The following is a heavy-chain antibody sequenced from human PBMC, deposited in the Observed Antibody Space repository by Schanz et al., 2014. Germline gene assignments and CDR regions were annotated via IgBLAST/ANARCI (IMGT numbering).Heavy chain of an antibody. V-gene: IGHV3-NL1*01. CDR2: ISGSGGST. CDR3: ARDHTTESYYSAGPPIDY. D-gene: IGHD1-26*01. CDR1: GFMFSSYG. J-gene: IGHJ4*02. Sequence: VQLVESGGGLIQPGGSLRLSCAASGFMFSSYGMHWVRQAPGKGLEWVIVISGSGGSTYYADSVKGRFTISRDNSKNTLFLQMNSLRAEDAAVYYCARDHTTESYYSAGPPIDYWGQGTLLTVSS.